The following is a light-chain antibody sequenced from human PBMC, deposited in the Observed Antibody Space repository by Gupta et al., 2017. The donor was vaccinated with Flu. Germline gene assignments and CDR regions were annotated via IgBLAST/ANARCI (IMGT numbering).Light chain of an antibody. J-gene: IGKJ5*01. CDR3: QQDGSSPIT. Sequence: EIVLTHSPGTLSLSPGERATLSCRASQSVSSSYLAWYQQKPGQAPRLLIYGASSRATGIPDRFSGSGSGTDFTLTISRLEPEDFAVYYCQQDGSSPITFGQGTLMEIK. CDR2: GAS. V-gene: IGKV3-20*01. CDR1: QSVSSSY.